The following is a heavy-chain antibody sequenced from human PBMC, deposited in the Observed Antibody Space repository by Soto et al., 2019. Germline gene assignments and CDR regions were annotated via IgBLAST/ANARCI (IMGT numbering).Heavy chain of an antibody. CDR1: GGSFSGYY. CDR2: INHSGNT. Sequence: SETLSLTCAVYGGSFSGYYWSWIRQPPGKGLEWIGEINHSGNTNYNPSLKSRVTISVDKSKNQFSLKLSSVTAADTAVYYCARYSSGWYLYYFDYWGQGTLVTVSS. J-gene: IGHJ4*02. D-gene: IGHD6-19*01. CDR3: ARYSSGWYLYYFDY. V-gene: IGHV4-34*01.